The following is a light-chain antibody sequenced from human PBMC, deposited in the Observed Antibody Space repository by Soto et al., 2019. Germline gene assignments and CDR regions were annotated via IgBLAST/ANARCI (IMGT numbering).Light chain of an antibody. Sequence: QSALTQPASVSGSPGQSITLSCTGTSRGVGGYNAVSWYQQHPGKAPTLMIFGVNERPSGVSNRFSGSKSGNTASLTISGLQAEEEADYYCASYATGGAHVFGTATKLTVL. J-gene: IGLJ1*01. CDR1: SRGVGGYNA. CDR3: ASYATGGAHV. CDR2: GVN. V-gene: IGLV2-14*01.